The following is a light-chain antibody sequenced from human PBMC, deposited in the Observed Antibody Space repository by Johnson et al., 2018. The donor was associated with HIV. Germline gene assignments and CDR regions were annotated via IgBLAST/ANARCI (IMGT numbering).Light chain of an antibody. CDR1: SSNIGSNT. Sequence: QSVLTQPPSVSAAPGQKVTISCSGSSSNIGSNTVNWYQQLPGTAPKLLIYRNNQRPSGVPDRFSGSKSGTSATLGITGLQTGDEADYYCGTWDSSLSAYVFGTGTKVTVL. CDR3: GTWDSSLSAYV. CDR2: RNN. V-gene: IGLV1-51*02. J-gene: IGLJ1*01.